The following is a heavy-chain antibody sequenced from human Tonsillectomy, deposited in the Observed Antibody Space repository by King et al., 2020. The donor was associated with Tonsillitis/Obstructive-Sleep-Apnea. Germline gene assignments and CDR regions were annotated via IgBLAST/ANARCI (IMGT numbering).Heavy chain of an antibody. J-gene: IGHJ4*02. CDR1: GGSFSDYY. Sequence: VQLQQWGAGLLKPSETLSLTCAVHGGSFSDYYWSWIRQPPGKGLEWIGEINLSGSTNYNPSLKSRVTISVDTSKNQFSLKLSSVTAADTAVYYCARGTKPPEQWLVPTGSNYFDYWGQGTLVTVSS. D-gene: IGHD6-19*01. CDR3: ARGTKPPEQWLVPTGSNYFDY. CDR2: INLSGST. V-gene: IGHV4-34*01.